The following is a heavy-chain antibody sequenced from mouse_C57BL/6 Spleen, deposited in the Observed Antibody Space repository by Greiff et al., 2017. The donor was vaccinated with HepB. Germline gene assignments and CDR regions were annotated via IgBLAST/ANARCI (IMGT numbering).Heavy chain of an antibody. Sequence: EVQLVESGGGLVKPGGSLKLSCAASGFTFSDYGMHWVRQAPEKGLEWVAYISSGSSTIYYADTVKGRFTISRVNAKNTLFLQMTSLRSEDTAMYYCANDYGSSYYYAMDYWGQGTSVTVSS. V-gene: IGHV5-17*01. J-gene: IGHJ4*01. CDR3: ANDYGSSYYYAMDY. CDR2: ISSGSSTI. CDR1: GFTFSDYG. D-gene: IGHD1-1*01.